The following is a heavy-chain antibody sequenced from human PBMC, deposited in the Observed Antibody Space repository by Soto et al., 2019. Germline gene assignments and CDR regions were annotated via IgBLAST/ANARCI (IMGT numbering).Heavy chain of an antibody. Sequence: PGGSLRLSCAASGFTFSDYYMSWIRQAPGKGLEWVSYISSSGSTIYYADSVKGRFTISRDNAKNSLYLQMKSLRAEDTAVYYCARDTSIAARPWWLHPWGPGTIVTVYS. CDR2: ISSSGSTI. J-gene: IGHJ5*02. D-gene: IGHD6-6*01. V-gene: IGHV3-11*01. CDR1: GFTFSDYY. CDR3: ARDTSIAARPWWLHP.